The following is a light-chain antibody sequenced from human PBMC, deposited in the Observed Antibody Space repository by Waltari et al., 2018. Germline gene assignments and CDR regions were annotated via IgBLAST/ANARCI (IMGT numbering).Light chain of an antibody. J-gene: IGLJ3*02. CDR2: VNSDGSH. CDR3: QTGGHGTWV. Sequence: QLVLTQSPSASASLGASVKRTCTRSSGHSSNVIAWLQQQPEKGPRYLMKVNSDGSHSKGDKIPDRFSGSSSGTEHYLTISSLQSEDEADYYCQTGGHGTWVFGGGTKLTVL. CDR1: SGHSSNV. V-gene: IGLV4-69*01.